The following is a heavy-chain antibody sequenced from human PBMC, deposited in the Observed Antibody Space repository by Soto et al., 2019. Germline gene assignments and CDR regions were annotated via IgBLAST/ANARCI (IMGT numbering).Heavy chain of an antibody. J-gene: IGHJ6*02. Sequence: VGSLRLSCAASGFTFSSYAMHWVRQAPGKGLEWVAVISYDGSNKYYADSVKGRFTISRDNSKNTLYLQMNSLRAEDTAVYYCARSETGIRYYYYYGMDVWGQGTTVTVSS. CDR1: GFTFSSYA. V-gene: IGHV3-30-3*01. CDR3: ARSETGIRYYYYYGMDV. D-gene: IGHD7-27*01. CDR2: ISYDGSNK.